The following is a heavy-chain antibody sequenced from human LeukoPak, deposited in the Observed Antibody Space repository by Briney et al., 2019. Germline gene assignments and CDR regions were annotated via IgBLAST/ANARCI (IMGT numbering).Heavy chain of an antibody. Sequence: PGGSLRLSCAASGFTFSSYWMHWVRQAPGKGLVWVSRINSDGSSTSYADSVKGRVTISRDNAKNTLYLQMNSLGAEDTAVYYCARGTGTGLFDIWGQGTMVTVSS. D-gene: IGHD3/OR15-3a*01. CDR3: ARGTGTGLFDI. J-gene: IGHJ3*02. CDR2: INSDGSST. CDR1: GFTFSSYW. V-gene: IGHV3-74*01.